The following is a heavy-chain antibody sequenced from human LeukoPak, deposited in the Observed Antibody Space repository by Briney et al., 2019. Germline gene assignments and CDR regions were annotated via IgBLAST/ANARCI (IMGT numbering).Heavy chain of an antibody. D-gene: IGHD2-2*01. V-gene: IGHV3-74*01. Sequence: GGSLRLSCAASGFTFSTYWMHWVRQAPVKGLVWVSRINGDGSNTNYADSVKGRFTISRDNTKNTLYLQMNSLRAEDTAVYYCARDSCSSTSCYDYYYYGMDVWGQGTTVTVSS. CDR3: ARDSCSSTSCYDYYYYGMDV. CDR2: INGDGSNT. CDR1: GFTFSTYW. J-gene: IGHJ6*02.